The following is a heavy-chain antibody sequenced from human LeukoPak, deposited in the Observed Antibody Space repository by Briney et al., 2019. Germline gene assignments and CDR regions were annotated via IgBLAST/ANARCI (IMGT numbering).Heavy chain of an antibody. V-gene: IGHV3-30*18. CDR1: GFTFSSYG. CDR2: ISYDGSNK. J-gene: IGHJ4*02. Sequence: QPGRSLRLSCAASGFTFSSYGMHWVRQAPGKGLEWVAVISYDGSNKYYADSVKGRFTISRDNSKNTLYLQMNSLRAEDTAVYYCANGVDKRAAADFDYWGQGTLVTVSS. D-gene: IGHD6-13*01. CDR3: ANGVDKRAAADFDY.